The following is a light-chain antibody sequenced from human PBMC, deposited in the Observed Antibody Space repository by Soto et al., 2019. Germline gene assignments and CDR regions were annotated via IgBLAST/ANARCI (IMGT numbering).Light chain of an antibody. Sequence: DIQMTQSPSSLSASVGDSVTITCRASQNIKTYLNWYQQKPGKAPNLLIYAASSLHSGVPSRFSGSGSATNFPPLISSLQPEDFATYYCQQSFNSPPWTFGQGTKVEIK. CDR2: AAS. CDR3: QQSFNSPPWT. V-gene: IGKV1-39*01. J-gene: IGKJ1*01. CDR1: QNIKTY.